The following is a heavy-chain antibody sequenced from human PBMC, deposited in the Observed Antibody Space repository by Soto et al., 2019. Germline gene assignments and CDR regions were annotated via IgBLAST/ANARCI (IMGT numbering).Heavy chain of an antibody. CDR3: ARDLLHYYDSSGYYYGGYYYYGMDV. Sequence: GGSLRHSCAASGFTFSSYGMHWVRQAPGKGLEWVAVIWYDGSNKYYADSVKGRFTISRDNSKNTLYLQMNSLRAEDTAVYYCARDLLHYYDSSGYYYGGYYYYGMDVWGQGTTVTVSS. V-gene: IGHV3-33*01. CDR2: IWYDGSNK. J-gene: IGHJ6*02. CDR1: GFTFSSYG. D-gene: IGHD3-22*01.